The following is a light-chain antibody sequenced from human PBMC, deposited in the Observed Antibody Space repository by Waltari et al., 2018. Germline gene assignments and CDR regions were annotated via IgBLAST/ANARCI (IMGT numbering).Light chain of an antibody. CDR1: QSVSSSY. CDR2: DAS. Sequence: EIVLTQSPGTLSLSPGERATLSCRASQSVSSSYLAWYQQKPGQAPRLLIFDASNRATGIPDRFSGSGSGTDFTLTISRLEPEEFAVYFCQQYSYSPNTFGQGTKLEI. J-gene: IGKJ2*01. V-gene: IGKV3-20*01. CDR3: QQYSYSPNT.